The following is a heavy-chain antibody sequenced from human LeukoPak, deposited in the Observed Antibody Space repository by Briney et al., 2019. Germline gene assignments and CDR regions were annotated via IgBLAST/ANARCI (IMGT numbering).Heavy chain of an antibody. D-gene: IGHD2-2*01. J-gene: IGHJ4*02. CDR1: GGSISSSSYY. CDR3: ARDQKGASCYDK. V-gene: IGHV4-61*01. CDR2: IYYSGST. Sequence: SETLSLTCIVSGGSISSSSYYWSWIRQPPGKGLEWIGYIYYSGSTNYNPSLKGRVTISVDTSKNQFSLKLSSVTAADTAVYYCARDQKGASCYDKWGQGTLVTVSS.